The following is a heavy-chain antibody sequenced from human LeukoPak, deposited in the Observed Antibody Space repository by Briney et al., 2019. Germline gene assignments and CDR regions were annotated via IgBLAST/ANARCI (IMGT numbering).Heavy chain of an antibody. CDR2: IYYSGST. CDR3: ASPDFWSGYYFVRE. D-gene: IGHD3-3*01. Sequence: SETLSLTCTVSGGSISSSSYYWGWIHQPPGKGLEWIGSIYYSGSTYYNPSLKSRVTISADTSKNQFSLKLSSVTAADTAVYYCASPDFWSGYYFVREWGQGTLVTVSS. CDR1: GGSISSSSYY. V-gene: IGHV4-39*01. J-gene: IGHJ4*02.